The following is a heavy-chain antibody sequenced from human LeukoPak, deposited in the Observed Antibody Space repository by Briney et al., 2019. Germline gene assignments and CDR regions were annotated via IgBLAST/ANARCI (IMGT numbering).Heavy chain of an antibody. CDR2: NNPSGGRK. CDR3: SRELGGSYFDY. V-gene: IGHV1-46*01. Sequence: ASVTVSCTASGYTFSNYYIHWVRQAPGQGLEWMGVNNPSGGRKTYAQKFQGRVTMTRDTSTSTAYMDLSSLRSDDTAVYYCSRELGGSYFDYWGQGTLVTVSS. J-gene: IGHJ4*02. D-gene: IGHD1-26*01. CDR1: GYTFSNYY.